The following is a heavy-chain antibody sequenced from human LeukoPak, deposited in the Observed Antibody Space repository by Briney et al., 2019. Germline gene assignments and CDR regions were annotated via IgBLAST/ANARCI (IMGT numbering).Heavy chain of an antibody. Sequence: GGSLRLSCAASGFTFSSYAMHWVRQAPGKGLEWVANIKQDGSEKYYVDSVKGRFTISRDNAKNSLYLQMNSLRVEDTAVYYCAREARGGDARGQGTLVTVSS. CDR2: IKQDGSEK. D-gene: IGHD3-16*01. CDR3: AREARGGDA. CDR1: GFTFSSYA. V-gene: IGHV3-7*01. J-gene: IGHJ4*02.